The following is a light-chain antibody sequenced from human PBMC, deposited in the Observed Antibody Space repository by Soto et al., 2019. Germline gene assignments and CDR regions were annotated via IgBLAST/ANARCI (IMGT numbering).Light chain of an antibody. J-gene: IGLJ3*02. CDR1: SGSIDSNF. Sequence: NFMLTQPHSVSESPGKTVTISCTRSSGSIDSNFVQWYQQRPGSAPTTVIYEDHQRPSGVPDRFSGSIDSSSNSASLTISGLKTEDEADYDCQYYDSSILVFGGGTKVTVL. CDR3: QYYDSSILV. V-gene: IGLV6-57*03. CDR2: EDH.